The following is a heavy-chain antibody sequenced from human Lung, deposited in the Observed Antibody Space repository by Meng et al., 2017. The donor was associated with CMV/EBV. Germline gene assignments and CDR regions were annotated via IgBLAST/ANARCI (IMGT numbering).Heavy chain of an antibody. V-gene: IGHV1-8*01. Sequence: SGYTFTSYSINWVRQATGQGLEWIGWMNPNSGNTAYAPKFQGRLTMTRNTSIDTAYMDLSSLRSEDTAIYYCTRGRGSTHKGNWFDPWGQGTLVTVSS. CDR1: GYTFTSYS. D-gene: IGHD3-10*01. CDR3: TRGRGSTHKGNWFDP. CDR2: MNPNSGNT. J-gene: IGHJ5*02.